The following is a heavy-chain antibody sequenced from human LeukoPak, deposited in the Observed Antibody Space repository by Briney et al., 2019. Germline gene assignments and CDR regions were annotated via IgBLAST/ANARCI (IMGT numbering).Heavy chain of an antibody. J-gene: IGHJ4*02. V-gene: IGHV4-61*02. CDR3: ARDGYYDSSGYYRTLPFDY. Sequence: SETLSLTCTVSGGSISSGSYYWSWIRQPAGKGLEWIGRIYTSGSTNYNPSLKSRVTISVDTSKNQFSLKLSYVTAADTAVYYCARDGYYDSSGYYRTLPFDYWGQGTLVTVSS. D-gene: IGHD3-22*01. CDR1: GGSISSGSYY. CDR2: IYTSGST.